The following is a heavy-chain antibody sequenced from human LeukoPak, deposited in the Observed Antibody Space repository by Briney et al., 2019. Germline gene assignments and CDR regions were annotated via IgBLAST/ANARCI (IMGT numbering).Heavy chain of an antibody. CDR3: ARGGGGPLVWGTLGAFDY. D-gene: IGHD3-16*01. J-gene: IGHJ4*02. V-gene: IGHV1-2*02. CDR1: GYTFTGYF. CDR2: INPDSGGT. Sequence: ASVKVSCKASGYTFTGYFIHWVRQAPGQGLEWMGWINPDSGGTNYAQKFQGRVTMTRDTSISTAYMELSRLRSDDTALYYCARGGGGPLVWGTLGAFDYWGQGTLVTVSS.